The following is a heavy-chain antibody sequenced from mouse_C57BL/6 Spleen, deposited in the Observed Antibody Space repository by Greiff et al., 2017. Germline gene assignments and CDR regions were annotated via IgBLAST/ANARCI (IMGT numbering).Heavy chain of an antibody. CDR3: ARFSYDGCYLDY. CDR2: IDPSDSET. J-gene: IGHJ2*01. V-gene: IGHV1-52*01. CDR1: GYTFTSYW. Sequence: QVQLQQPGAELVRPGSSVKLSCKASGYTFTSYWMHWVKQRPIQGLEWIGNIDPSDSETHYNQKFKDKATLTVDKSSSTAYMQLSSLTSEDSAVXYCARFSYDGCYLDYWGQGTTLTVSS. D-gene: IGHD2-3*01.